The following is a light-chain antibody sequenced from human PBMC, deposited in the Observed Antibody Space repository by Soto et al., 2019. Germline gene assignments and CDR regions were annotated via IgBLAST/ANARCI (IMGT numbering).Light chain of an antibody. CDR2: DAS. Sequence: EIILTQSPATLSLSPGERATLSCGASQSVSSSYVAWYQHRPGLAPRLLIHDASSRATGIPDRFSGTKSGTDLTITIRRLEPEDAEVYYGQQYGSSPITFGQGTRLEIK. CDR1: QSVSSSY. J-gene: IGKJ5*01. V-gene: IGKV3D-20*01. CDR3: QQYGSSPIT.